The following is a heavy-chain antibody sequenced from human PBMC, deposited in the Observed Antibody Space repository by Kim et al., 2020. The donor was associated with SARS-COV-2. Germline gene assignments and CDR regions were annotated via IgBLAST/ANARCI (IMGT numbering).Heavy chain of an antibody. CDR3: ARDWGDYYGSGSYDY. V-gene: IGHV1-2*02. J-gene: IGHJ4*02. D-gene: IGHD3-10*01. Sequence: QKFQGRVTMTRDASISTAYMELSRLRSDDTAVYYCARDWGDYYGSGSYDYWGQGTLVTVSS.